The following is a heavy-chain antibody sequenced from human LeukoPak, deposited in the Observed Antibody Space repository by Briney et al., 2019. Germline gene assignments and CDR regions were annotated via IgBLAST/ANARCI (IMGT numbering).Heavy chain of an antibody. CDR1: GGTFSSYA. V-gene: IGHV1-69*05. CDR2: IIPIFGTA. J-gene: IGHJ4*02. CDR3: ARDYYGYFDY. Sequence: RASVTVSCKASGGTFSSYAISWVRQAPGQGLEWMGGIIPIFGTANYAQKFQGRVTITTDESTSTAYMELSSLRSEDTAVYCCARDYYGYFDYWGQGTLVTVSS. D-gene: IGHD3-22*01.